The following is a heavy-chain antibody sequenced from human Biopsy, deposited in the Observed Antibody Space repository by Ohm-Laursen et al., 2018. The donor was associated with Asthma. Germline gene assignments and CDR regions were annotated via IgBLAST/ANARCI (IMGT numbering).Heavy chain of an antibody. CDR3: ARGYSGSDRIVYYYSGLEV. CDR1: GDSCSNYA. CDR2: LIPVLGTP. J-gene: IGHJ6*02. Sequence: SVWVSCKASGDSCSNYAISCRRPPPQQGLEWMGGLIPVLGTPDHAQMFEGRVTITADESTSTAYMELSSLSSEDTAVYYCARGYSGSDRIVYYYSGLEVWGQGTTVTVSS. D-gene: IGHD5-12*01. V-gene: IGHV1-69*13.